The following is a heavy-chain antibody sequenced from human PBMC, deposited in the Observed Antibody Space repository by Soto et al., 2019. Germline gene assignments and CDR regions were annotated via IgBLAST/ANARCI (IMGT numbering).Heavy chain of an antibody. CDR3: AKGLVYCSGGDCSSNYFDY. CDR2: ISGSGGST. Sequence: EVQLLESGGGLVQPGGSLRLYCAASGFSFRNYAMTWVRQVPGKGLQWVSVISGSGGSTYYADSVKGRFIISRDNPKSRLYLQMNGLRGDDTAVYHCAKGLVYCSGGDCSSNYFDYWGQGNLVTGSS. CDR1: GFSFRNYA. V-gene: IGHV3-23*01. J-gene: IGHJ4*02. D-gene: IGHD2-15*01.